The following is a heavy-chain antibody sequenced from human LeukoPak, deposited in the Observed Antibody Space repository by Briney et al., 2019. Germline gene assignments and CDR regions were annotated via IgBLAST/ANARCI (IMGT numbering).Heavy chain of an antibody. CDR2: ISAYNGNT. D-gene: IGHD2-2*02. CDR1: GYTFTSYG. CDR3: ARLGDQLLYYYFDY. Sequence: ASVKVSCKASGYTFTSYGIIWVRQAPGQGLEWMGWISAYNGNTNYAQKLQGRVTMTTDTSTSTAYMELRSLRSDDTAVYYCARLGDQLLYYYFDYWGQGTLVTVSS. J-gene: IGHJ4*02. V-gene: IGHV1-18*01.